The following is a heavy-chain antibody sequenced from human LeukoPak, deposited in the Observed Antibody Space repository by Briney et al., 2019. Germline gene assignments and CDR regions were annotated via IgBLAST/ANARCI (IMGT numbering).Heavy chain of an antibody. CDR3: ARSGRKYYGSGSYFAY. CDR1: GYTFTSYD. D-gene: IGHD3-10*01. CDR2: MNPNSGNT. Sequence: ASVKVSCKASGYTFTSYDINWVRQATGQGLEWMGWMNPNSGNTGYAQKFQGRVTMTRNTSISTAYMELSSLRSEDTAVYYCARSGRKYYGSGSYFAYWGQGTLVIVSS. V-gene: IGHV1-8*01. J-gene: IGHJ4*02.